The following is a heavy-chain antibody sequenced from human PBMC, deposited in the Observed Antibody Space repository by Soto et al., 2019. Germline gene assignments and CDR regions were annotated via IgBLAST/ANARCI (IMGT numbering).Heavy chain of an antibody. D-gene: IGHD2-15*01. CDR1: GGTFSSYT. V-gene: IGHV1-69*02. CDR2: IIPILGIA. Sequence: QVQLLQSGAEVKKPGSSVKVSCKASGGTFSSYTISWVRQAPGQGLEWMGRIIPILGIANYAQKFQGRVTITAEKSKSTAYRELRRLSLADTDVYYCATQAYFCGGSCYADYWGHGTLVTVSS. CDR3: ATQAYFCGGSCYADY. J-gene: IGHJ4*01.